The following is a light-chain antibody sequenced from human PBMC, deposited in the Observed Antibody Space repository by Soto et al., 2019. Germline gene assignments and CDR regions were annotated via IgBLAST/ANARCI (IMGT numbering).Light chain of an antibody. CDR2: VNSDGSH. CDR1: SGHSNYA. Sequence: QSVLTQSPSASASLGAVVRLTCTLSSGHSNYAIAWHQQQPEKGPRYLMKVNSDGSHSKGDGIPDRFSGSSSGAERHLTISNLQSEDEADYYCQTWGTGTHVVFGGGTKLTVL. CDR3: QTWGTGTHVV. J-gene: IGLJ2*01. V-gene: IGLV4-69*01.